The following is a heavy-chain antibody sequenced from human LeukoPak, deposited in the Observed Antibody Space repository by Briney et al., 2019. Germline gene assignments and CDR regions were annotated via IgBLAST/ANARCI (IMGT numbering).Heavy chain of an antibody. J-gene: IGHJ6*02. CDR2: INSDGSST. Sequence: GGSLRLSCAASGFTFSSYWMHWVRQAPGKGLMWVSRINSDGSSTSYADSVKGRFTISRDNAKNTLYLQMNSLRAEDTAVYYCARAGDGYRYYYYGMDVCGQGTTVTVSS. CDR1: GFTFSSYW. D-gene: IGHD5-24*01. V-gene: IGHV3-74*01. CDR3: ARAGDGYRYYYYGMDV.